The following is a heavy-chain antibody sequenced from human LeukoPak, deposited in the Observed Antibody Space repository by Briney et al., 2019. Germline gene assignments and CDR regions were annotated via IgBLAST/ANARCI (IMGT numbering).Heavy chain of an antibody. CDR3: AADGVAAVAGTFDY. V-gene: IGHV1-58*01. D-gene: IGHD6-19*01. CDR1: GFTFTSSA. Sequence: SVKVSCKASGFTFTSSAVQWVRQARGQRLEWIGRIVVGSGNTNYAQKFQERVTITRDMSTSTAYMELSSLRSEDTAVYYCAADGVAAVAGTFDYWGQGTLVTVSS. J-gene: IGHJ4*02. CDR2: IVVGSGNT.